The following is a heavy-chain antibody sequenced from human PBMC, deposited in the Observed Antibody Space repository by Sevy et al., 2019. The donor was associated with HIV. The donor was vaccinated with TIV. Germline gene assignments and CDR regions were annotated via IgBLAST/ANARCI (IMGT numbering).Heavy chain of an antibody. D-gene: IGHD1-1*01. CDR2: ISVDGSNE. V-gene: IGHV3-30-3*01. Sequence: GGSLRLSCAASGFTLNFFYMHWVRQAPGKGLEWVATISVDGSNEHYADSVKGRFTISRDNSKNSLFLQMNSLRADDSAVYYCALERLSSAVAEYFHNWGQGSLVIVSS. CDR3: ALERLSSAVAEYFHN. CDR1: GFTLNFFY. J-gene: IGHJ1*01.